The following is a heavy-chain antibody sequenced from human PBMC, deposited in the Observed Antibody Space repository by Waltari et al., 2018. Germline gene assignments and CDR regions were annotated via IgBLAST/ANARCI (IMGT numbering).Heavy chain of an antibody. CDR3: AKDATPYSSGWYESEGFDY. Sequence: QVQLVESGGGVVQPVRSLRLSCAASGFTFSSYGMPWVRQAPGKGLEWVAVIWYDGSNKYYADSVKGRFTISRDNSKNTLYLQMNSLRAEDTAMYYCAKDATPYSSGWYESEGFDYWGQGTLVTVSS. D-gene: IGHD6-19*01. J-gene: IGHJ4*02. V-gene: IGHV3-30*18. CDR1: GFTFSSYG. CDR2: IWYDGSNK.